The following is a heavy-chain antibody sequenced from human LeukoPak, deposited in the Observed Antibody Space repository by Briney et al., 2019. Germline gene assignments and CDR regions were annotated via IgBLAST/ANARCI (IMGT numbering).Heavy chain of an antibody. V-gene: IGHV1-69*13. CDR3: ARSPGYSSSWYVYYFDY. CDR1: GGTFSSYA. CDR2: IIPIFGTA. D-gene: IGHD6-13*01. J-gene: IGHJ4*02. Sequence: SVKVSCRASGGTFSSYAISWVRQAPGQGLEWMGGIIPIFGTANYAQKFQGRVTITADESTSTAYMELSSLRSEDTAVYYCARSPGYSSSWYVYYFDYWGQGTLVTVSS.